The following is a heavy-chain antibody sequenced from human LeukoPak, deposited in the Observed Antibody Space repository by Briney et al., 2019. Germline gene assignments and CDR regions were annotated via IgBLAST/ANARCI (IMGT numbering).Heavy chain of an antibody. CDR2: INPNSGGT. CDR3: ARLLVGTAMVTDH. CDR1: GYTFICYY. D-gene: IGHD5-18*01. Sequence: GASVKVCCKASGYTFICYYMQWARQAPGQGLEWMGWINPNSGGTNYAQKFQGRVTMTRDTSISTAYMELSRLRSDDTAVYYCARLLVGTAMVTDHWGQGTLVTVSS. J-gene: IGHJ4*02. V-gene: IGHV1-2*02.